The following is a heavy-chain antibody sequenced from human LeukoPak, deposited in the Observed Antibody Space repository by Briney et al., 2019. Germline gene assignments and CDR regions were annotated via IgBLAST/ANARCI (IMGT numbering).Heavy chain of an antibody. CDR2: IWYDGSNK. V-gene: IGHV3-33*06. D-gene: IGHD5-18*01. CDR1: GFTFSSYG. Sequence: GRSLRLSCAAPGFTFSSYGMHWVRQAPGKGLEWVAVIWYDGSNKYYADSVKGRFTISRDNSKNTLSLQVSSLRTEDTAVYYCAKDRYSYAFEYSDSWGQGTLVTVSS. CDR3: AKDRYSYAFEYSDS. J-gene: IGHJ4*02.